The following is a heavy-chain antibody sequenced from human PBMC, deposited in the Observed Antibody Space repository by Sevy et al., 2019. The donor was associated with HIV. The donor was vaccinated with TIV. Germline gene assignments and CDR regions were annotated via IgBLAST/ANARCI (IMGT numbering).Heavy chain of an antibody. CDR3: ASVEGYCTGGVCYKAVARGWYV. Sequence: ASVKVSCKASGGTFSSYAISWVRQAPGQGLEWMGGIIPIFGTANYAQKFQGRVTITADEPTSTAYVELSSLRSEDTAVYYCASVEGYCTGGVCYKAVARGWYVWGQGTTVTVSS. D-gene: IGHD2-8*02. CDR2: IIPIFGTA. V-gene: IGHV1-69*13. J-gene: IGHJ6*02. CDR1: GGTFSSYA.